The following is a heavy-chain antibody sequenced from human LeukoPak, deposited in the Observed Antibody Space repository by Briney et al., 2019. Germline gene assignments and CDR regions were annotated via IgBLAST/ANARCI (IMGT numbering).Heavy chain of an antibody. CDR2: IYYSGNT. CDR3: ARGKSRGSHIDY. D-gene: IGHD1-26*01. CDR1: GYSISSGYY. J-gene: IGHJ4*02. V-gene: IGHV4-38-2*02. Sequence: SETLSLTCTVSGYSISSGYYWGWIRQPPGKGLEWIGSIYYSGNTYYNPSIKSRATISIDTSKNQFSLKLRRVTAADTAFYCCARGKSRGSHIDYWGQGTLVTVSS.